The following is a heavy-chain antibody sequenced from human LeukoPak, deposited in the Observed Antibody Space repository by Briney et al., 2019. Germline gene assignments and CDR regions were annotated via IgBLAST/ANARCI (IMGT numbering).Heavy chain of an antibody. CDR2: IYYSGST. Sequence: SETLSLTCTVSGGSISSSSYYWGWIRQPPGKGLEWIGSIYYSGSTYYNPSLKSRVTISVDTSKNQFSLKLSSVTAADTAVYYCAGSSSLGGYYMDVWGKGTTVTVSS. CDR3: AGSSSLGGYYMDV. J-gene: IGHJ6*03. D-gene: IGHD6-6*01. V-gene: IGHV4-39*07. CDR1: GGSISSSSYY.